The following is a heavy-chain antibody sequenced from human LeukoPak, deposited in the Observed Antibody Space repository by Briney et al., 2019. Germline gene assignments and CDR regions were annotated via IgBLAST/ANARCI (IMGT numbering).Heavy chain of an antibody. CDR2: IYYTGST. J-gene: IGHJ4*02. Sequence: SETLSLTCTVSGGSINSYYWSRIRQPPGKGLEWIGYIYYTGSTKYNPSLKSRVIMSVDTSKNQFSLKLTSVTAADTAVYYCARAREGYSRSWYDYWGQGTLVTVSS. CDR3: ARAREGYSRSWYDY. V-gene: IGHV4-59*01. CDR1: GGSINSYY. D-gene: IGHD6-13*01.